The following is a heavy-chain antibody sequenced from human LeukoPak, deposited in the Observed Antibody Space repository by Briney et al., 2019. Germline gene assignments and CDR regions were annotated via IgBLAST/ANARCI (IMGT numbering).Heavy chain of an antibody. CDR3: ARGSTTVGDAFDI. Sequence: GGSLRLSCAASGFTFSSYAMSWVRQAPGKGLEWVSAISGSGGSTYYADSVKGRFTISRDNAKNSLYLQMNSLRAEDTAVYYCARGSTTVGDAFDIWGQGTMVTVSS. CDR2: ISGSGGST. CDR1: GFTFSSYA. D-gene: IGHD4-23*01. V-gene: IGHV3-23*01. J-gene: IGHJ3*02.